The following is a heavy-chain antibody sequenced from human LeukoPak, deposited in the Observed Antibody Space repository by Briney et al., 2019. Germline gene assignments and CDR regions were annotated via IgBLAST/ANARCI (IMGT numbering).Heavy chain of an antibody. CDR2: INPSGGST. Sequence: ASVKVSCKASGYTFTSYYMRWVRQAPGQGLEWMGIINPSGGSTSYAQKFQGRVTMTRDTSTSTVYMELSSLRSEDTAVYYCARVTAGGERSSELDYWGQGTLVTVSS. J-gene: IGHJ4*02. CDR3: ARVTAGGERSSELDY. CDR1: GYTFTSYY. D-gene: IGHD2-8*02. V-gene: IGHV1-46*01.